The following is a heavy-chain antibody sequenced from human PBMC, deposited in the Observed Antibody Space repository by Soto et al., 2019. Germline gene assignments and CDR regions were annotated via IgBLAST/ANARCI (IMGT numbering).Heavy chain of an antibody. V-gene: IGHV1-69*13. J-gene: IGHJ5*02. D-gene: IGHD3-22*01. CDR3: ARGGVFRYYFGSSGYFHVWFDP. Sequence: SVKVSCKASGGTFSSYAISWVRQAPGQGLEWMGGIIPIFGTANYAQKFQGRVTITADESTSTAYMEPSSLRSEDTAVYYCARGGVFRYYFGSSGYFHVWFDPWGQGTLVTVSS. CDR2: IIPIFGTA. CDR1: GGTFSSYA.